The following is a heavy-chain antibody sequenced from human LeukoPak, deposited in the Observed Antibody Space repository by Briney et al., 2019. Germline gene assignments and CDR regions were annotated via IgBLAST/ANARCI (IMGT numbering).Heavy chain of an antibody. CDR3: ASFAVGAKKYGPYYFDY. Sequence: SVKVSCKASGGTFSSYATSWVRQAPGQGLEWMGGIIPIFGTANYAQKFQGRVTITADESTSTAYMELSSLRSEDTAVYYCASFAVGAKKYGPYYFDYWGQGTLVTVSS. V-gene: IGHV1-69*13. CDR2: IIPIFGTA. CDR1: GGTFSSYA. J-gene: IGHJ4*02. D-gene: IGHD1-26*01.